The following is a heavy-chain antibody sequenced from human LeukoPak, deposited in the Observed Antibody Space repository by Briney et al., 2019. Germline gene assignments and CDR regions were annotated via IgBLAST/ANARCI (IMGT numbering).Heavy chain of an antibody. CDR3: ARENRYGDYADAFDI. CDR1: GFSFSSSG. CDR2: LWYGGGDP. Sequence: GGSLRLSCAASGFSFSSSGIHWVRQAPGKGLEWLAVLWYGGGDPVYAASMKGRSIISGDTSNNTVYLQVNSLRAEDTAVYYCARENRYGDYADAFDIWGQGTMVTVSS. D-gene: IGHD4-17*01. J-gene: IGHJ3*02. V-gene: IGHV3-33*08.